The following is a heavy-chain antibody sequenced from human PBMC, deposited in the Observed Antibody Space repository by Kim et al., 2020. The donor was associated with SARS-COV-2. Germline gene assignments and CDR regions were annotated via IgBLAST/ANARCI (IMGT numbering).Heavy chain of an antibody. V-gene: IGHV3-7*03. J-gene: IGHJ4*02. CDR1: GFTFSSYW. Sequence: GGSLRLSCAASGFTFSSYWMSWVRQAPGKGLEWVANIKQDGSEKYYVDSVKGRFTISRDNAKNSLYLQMNSLRAEDTAVYYCARGPRARYYYGSGSPKVGVDYWGQGTLVTVSS. D-gene: IGHD3-10*01. CDR2: IKQDGSEK. CDR3: ARGPRARYYYGSGSPKVGVDY.